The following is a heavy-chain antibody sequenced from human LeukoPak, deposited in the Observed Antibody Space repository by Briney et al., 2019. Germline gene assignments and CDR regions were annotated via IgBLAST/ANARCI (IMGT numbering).Heavy chain of an antibody. D-gene: IGHD3-16*02. Sequence: SETLSLTCAVYGGSFSGYYWSWIRQPPGKGLEWIGEINHSGSTNYNPSLKSRVTISVDTSKNQFSLKLSSVTAADTAVYYCARSSLDWYFDLWGRGTLVTVSS. V-gene: IGHV4-34*01. CDR1: GGSFSGYY. J-gene: IGHJ2*01. CDR3: ARSSLDWYFDL. CDR2: INHSGST.